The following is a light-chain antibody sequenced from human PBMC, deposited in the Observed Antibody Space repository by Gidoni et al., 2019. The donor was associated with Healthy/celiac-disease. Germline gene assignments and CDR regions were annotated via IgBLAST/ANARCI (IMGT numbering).Light chain of an antibody. Sequence: DIVMTQSPLSLPVTPGAPASISCRSSQSLLHSNGYNYWDWYLQKPGQSPQLLIYLGSNRASGVPDRFSGSGSGTDFTLKISRVEAEDVGVYYCMQAIQTFTVGPGTKVDIK. CDR3: MQAIQTFT. J-gene: IGKJ3*01. CDR1: QSLLHSNGYNY. CDR2: LGS. V-gene: IGKV2-28*01.